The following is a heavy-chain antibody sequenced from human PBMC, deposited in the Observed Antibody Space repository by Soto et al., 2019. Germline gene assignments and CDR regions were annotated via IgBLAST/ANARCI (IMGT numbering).Heavy chain of an antibody. J-gene: IGHJ6*02. CDR3: AYLPCSGGSCYWFSFSGMDV. D-gene: IGHD2-15*01. CDR1: GFSLSTSGVG. Sequence: QITLKESGPTLVKPTQTLTLTCTFSGFSLSTSGVGVAWIRQPPGKALEWLALIYWDEDKRYRPSLESRLTITKDTSKNQGVLTMTNMDSVDTATYYCAYLPCSGGSCYWFSFSGMDVWGQGTTVTVSS. CDR2: IYWDEDK. V-gene: IGHV2-5*02.